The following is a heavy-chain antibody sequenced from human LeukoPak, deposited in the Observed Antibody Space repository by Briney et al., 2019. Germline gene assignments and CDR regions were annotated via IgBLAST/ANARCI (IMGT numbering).Heavy chain of an antibody. CDR1: GGSISSSSYY. Sequence: PSETLSLTCTVSGGSISSSSYYWGWIRQPPGKGLEWIGSIYYSGSTYYNPSLKSRVTISVDTSKNQFSLKLSSVTAADTAVYYCARRSRSYYATHLDYWGQGTLVTVSS. D-gene: IGHD1-26*01. CDR3: ARRSRSYYATHLDY. J-gene: IGHJ4*02. CDR2: IYYSGST. V-gene: IGHV4-39*01.